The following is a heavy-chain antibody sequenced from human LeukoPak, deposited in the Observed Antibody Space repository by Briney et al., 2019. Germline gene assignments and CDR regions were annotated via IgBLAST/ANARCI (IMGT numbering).Heavy chain of an antibody. Sequence: GRSLRLTCAASGFTFSSYAMSWVRQAPGRGLEWVSTISGSGGSTYYADSVQGRFTISRDNSKNTLYLQMNSLRAEDTALYYCAKRGWRGVVVPAAAFDFWGQGTLVTVSS. CDR2: ISGSGGST. J-gene: IGHJ4*02. CDR3: AKRGWRGVVVPAAAFDF. CDR1: GFTFSSYA. V-gene: IGHV3-23*01. D-gene: IGHD2-2*01.